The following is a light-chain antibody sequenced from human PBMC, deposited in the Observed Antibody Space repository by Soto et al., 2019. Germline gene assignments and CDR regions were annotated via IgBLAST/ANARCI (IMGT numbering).Light chain of an antibody. CDR2: DVT. CDR3: SSFTSGSSLLL. V-gene: IGLV2-14*01. CDR1: STDVGGYNF. Sequence: QSVLTQPASVSGSPGQSITITCTGTSTDVGGYNFVSWYRLRPGQAPKRVIYDVTNRPSGISDRFSGSKSGNTASLTISGLRPDDEGDYYCSSFTSGSSLLLFGAGTKVTVL. J-gene: IGLJ1*01.